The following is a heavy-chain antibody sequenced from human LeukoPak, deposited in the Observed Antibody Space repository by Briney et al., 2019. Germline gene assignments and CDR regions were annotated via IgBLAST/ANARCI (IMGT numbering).Heavy chain of an antibody. V-gene: IGHV3-53*01. CDR3: ARDKGGYSYGYN. D-gene: IGHD5-18*01. J-gene: IGHJ4*02. CDR2: IYSGGST. CDR1: GFTVSSNY. Sequence: GGSLRLSCAASGFTVSSNYMSWVRQAPGKGLEWVSVIYSGGSTYYADSVKGRFTISRDNSKNTLYLQMNSLRAEDTAVYYCARDKGGYSYGYNWGQGTLVTVSS.